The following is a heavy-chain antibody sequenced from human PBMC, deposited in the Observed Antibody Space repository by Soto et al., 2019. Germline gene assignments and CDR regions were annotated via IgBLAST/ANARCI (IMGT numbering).Heavy chain of an antibody. Sequence: SETLSLTCTVSGGSISSYYWSWIRQPPGKGLEWIGYIYYSGSTNYNPSLKSRVTISVGTSKNQFSLNLSSVTAADTAVYYCARERIAAIWGQGTTVTVSS. J-gene: IGHJ6*02. CDR1: GGSISSYY. V-gene: IGHV4-59*01. D-gene: IGHD6-25*01. CDR3: ARERIAAI. CDR2: IYYSGST.